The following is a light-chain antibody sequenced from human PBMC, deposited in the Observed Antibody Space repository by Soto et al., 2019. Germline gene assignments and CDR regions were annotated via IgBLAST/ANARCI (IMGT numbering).Light chain of an antibody. CDR3: ESYDNRLTAYV. Sequence: QSVLTQPHSVSGAPGQTVTISCSGTSSSIGAGYAVHWYHQLTGTAPKPVVSGHGNRPSGVPDRLSASKSGTSASLAITGTHAQEQGHYSPESYDNRLTAYVFGTRTKGTV. J-gene: IGLJ1*01. CDR1: SSSIGAGYA. V-gene: IGLV1-40*01. CDR2: GHG.